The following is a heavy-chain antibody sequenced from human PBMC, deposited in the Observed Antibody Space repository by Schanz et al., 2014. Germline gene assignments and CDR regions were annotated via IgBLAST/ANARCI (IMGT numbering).Heavy chain of an antibody. V-gene: IGHV3-21*02. CDR2: ISSSGGHI. D-gene: IGHD2-15*01. Sequence: EVQVVESGGGLVRPGGSLRLSCSGFTVSAYSANWVRQAPGKGLEWVSSISSSGGHIYYADSVKGRFTITRDIAKNSLSLQMNSLRAEDTAVYYCAKVREWWPYYFDYWGQGTLVTVSS. J-gene: IGHJ4*02. CDR3: AKVREWWPYYFDY. CDR1: GFTVSAYS.